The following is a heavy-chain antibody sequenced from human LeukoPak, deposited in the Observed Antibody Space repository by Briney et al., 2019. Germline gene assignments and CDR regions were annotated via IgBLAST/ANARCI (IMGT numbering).Heavy chain of an antibody. CDR1: GFNFSLYG. J-gene: IGHJ4*02. CDR3: ARGPSGYHNT. V-gene: IGHV3-30*03. Sequence: GGSLRLSCAASGFNFSLYGMHWVRQAPGKGLEWMAVISYDGSIKYYADSVKGRFTISRDNSKNTLYLQMNSLRAEDTAVYYCARGPSGYHNTGGQGTLVTVSS. CDR2: ISYDGSIK. D-gene: IGHD5-12*01.